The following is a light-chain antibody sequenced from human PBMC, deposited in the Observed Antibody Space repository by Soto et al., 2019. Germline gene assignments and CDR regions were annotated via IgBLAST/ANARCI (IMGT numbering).Light chain of an antibody. CDR3: QEYNNWHPIT. CDR2: GAS. V-gene: IGKV3-15*01. Sequence: EIVMTQSPATLSVSPGERATLSCRASQSLSNKLAWYQQKPGQAPRHLIYGASTRATGIPARFSGSGSGTEFTLTISSLQSEDFAVYYCQEYNNWHPITFGGGTKV. J-gene: IGKJ4*01. CDR1: QSLSNK.